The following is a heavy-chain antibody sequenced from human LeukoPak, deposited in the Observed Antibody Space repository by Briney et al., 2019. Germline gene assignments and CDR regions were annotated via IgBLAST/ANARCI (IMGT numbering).Heavy chain of an antibody. V-gene: IGHV1-46*01. CDR2: INPSGGST. J-gene: IGHJ4*02. CDR1: GYTFTSYY. Sequence: APVKVSCKASGYTFTSYYMHWVRQAPGQGLEWMGIINPSGGSTSYAQKFQGRVTMTRDMSTSTVYMELSSLRSEDAAVYYCARGQLPRGGKGNYFDYWGQGTLVTVSS. D-gene: IGHD4-23*01. CDR3: ARGQLPRGGKGNYFDY.